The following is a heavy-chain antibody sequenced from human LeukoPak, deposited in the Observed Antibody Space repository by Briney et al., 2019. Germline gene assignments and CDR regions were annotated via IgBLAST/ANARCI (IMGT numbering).Heavy chain of an antibody. J-gene: IGHJ4*02. CDR1: GFTFSSYD. CDR3: AKTFFGYTNYFDY. CDR2: ISSSGGNI. V-gene: IGHV3-48*03. Sequence: PGGSLRLSCAASGFTFSSYDMKWVRQAPGKGLEWVSHISSSGGNICYADSVKGRFTISRDNSKNTLYVQMNSLGAEDTAVYYCAKTFFGYTNYFDYWGQGTQVTVSS. D-gene: IGHD2/OR15-2a*01.